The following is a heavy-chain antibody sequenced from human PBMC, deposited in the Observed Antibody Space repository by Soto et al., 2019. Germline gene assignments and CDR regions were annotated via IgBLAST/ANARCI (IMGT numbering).Heavy chain of an antibody. CDR2: IHNIGST. CDR3: TRAKGVIVMVTSLLGGFDP. J-gene: IGHJ5*02. CDR1: GDSISSGDYY. D-gene: IGHD2-21*02. V-gene: IGHV4-31*03. Sequence: QVQLQESGPGLVKPSQTLSLTCSVSGDSISSGDYYWTWIRQHPGKGLEWIGSIHNIGSTYYNPSLKSRLFISLDTSRKQLSLKLRSVTAADTATYYCTRAKGVIVMVTSLLGGFDPWGQGTLVTVSS.